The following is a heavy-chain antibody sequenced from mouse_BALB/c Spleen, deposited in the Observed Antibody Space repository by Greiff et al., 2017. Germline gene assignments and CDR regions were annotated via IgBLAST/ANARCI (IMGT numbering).Heavy chain of an antibody. CDR1: GYTFTSYD. CDR2: IYPGDGST. V-gene: IGHV1S56*01. CDR3: ARKKDIRYESWFAY. Sequence: QVHVKQSGPELVKPGALVKISCKASGYTFTSYDINWVKQRPGQGLEWIGWIYPGDGSTKYNEKFKGKATLTADKSSSTAYMQLSSLTSENSAVYFCARKKDIRYESWFAYWGQGTLVTVSA. J-gene: IGHJ3*01. D-gene: IGHD2-14*01.